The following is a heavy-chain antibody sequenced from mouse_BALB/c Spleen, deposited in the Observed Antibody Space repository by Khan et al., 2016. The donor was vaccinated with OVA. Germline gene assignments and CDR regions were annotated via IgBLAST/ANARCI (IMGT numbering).Heavy chain of an antibody. CDR2: IWAGGST. J-gene: IGHJ3*01. V-gene: IGHV2-9*02. Sequence: QVQLKESGPGLVAPPQTLSITCTVSGFSLTSYGVHWVRQPPGKGLEWLGVIWAGGSTTNNSAHMSRLSISKDNSKRQVFLQMNSLQTDDTAMYYCARAFYDGALFAYWGQWALVTVSA. CDR1: GFSLTSYG. D-gene: IGHD1-1*01. CDR3: ARAFYDGALFAY.